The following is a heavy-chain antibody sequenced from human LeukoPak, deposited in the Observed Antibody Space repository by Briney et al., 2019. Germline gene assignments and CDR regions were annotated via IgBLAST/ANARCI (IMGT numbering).Heavy chain of an antibody. CDR2: INQDGNKK. D-gene: IGHD3-16*02. Sequence: PGGSLRLSCAASGFTFSRDWMSWVRQAPGKGLEWVANINQDGNKKYYVDSVKGRFTISRDNAKNSLYLQMNSLRAEDTAVYYCARSNYVWGSYRPRQSDAFDIWGQGTMVTVSS. CDR3: ARSNYVWGSYRPRQSDAFDI. J-gene: IGHJ3*02. CDR1: GFTFSRDW. V-gene: IGHV3-7*04.